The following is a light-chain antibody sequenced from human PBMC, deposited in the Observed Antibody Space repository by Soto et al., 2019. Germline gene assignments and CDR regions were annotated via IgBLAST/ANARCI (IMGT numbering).Light chain of an antibody. CDR2: DES. J-gene: IGKJ5*01. CDR1: QSVSRY. Sequence: EIVLTQSPATLSLSPGERATLSCRASQSVSRYLAWYPQKPGQAPRLLIYDESNRATGVPDRFSGSGSGTDFSLTISRLEPEDFAVYHCQQYSSSPRTFGQGTRLEIK. CDR3: QQYSSSPRT. V-gene: IGKV3-20*01.